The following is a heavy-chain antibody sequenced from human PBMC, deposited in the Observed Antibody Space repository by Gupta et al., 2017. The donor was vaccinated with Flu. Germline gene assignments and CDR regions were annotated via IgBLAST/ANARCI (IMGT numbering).Heavy chain of an antibody. Sequence: TNHAMKWVRQAPGQGLEGMGWIKTNTGRTTDAQGGTGRFVFYLDTSVSKEYLQIKRLKAEETDVYYWARELPGGSGTWLDPWGQGTLVTVSS. D-gene: IGHD3-10*01. CDR1: TNHA. CDR3: ARELPGGSGTWLDP. V-gene: IGHV7-4-1*02. J-gene: IGHJ5*02. CDR2: IKTNTGRT.